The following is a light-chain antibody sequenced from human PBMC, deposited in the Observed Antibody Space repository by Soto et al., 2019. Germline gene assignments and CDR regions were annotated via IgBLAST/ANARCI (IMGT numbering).Light chain of an antibody. Sequence: ELTQPTSVSVSPGQTARITCSGDALPKQYAYWYQQKPGQAPVLVIYKDSERPSGIPERFSGSSSGTTVTLTISGVQAEDEADYYCQSADSSGTYVVFGGGTKLTVL. CDR1: ALPKQY. CDR3: QSADSSGTYVV. CDR2: KDS. V-gene: IGLV3-25*03. J-gene: IGLJ2*01.